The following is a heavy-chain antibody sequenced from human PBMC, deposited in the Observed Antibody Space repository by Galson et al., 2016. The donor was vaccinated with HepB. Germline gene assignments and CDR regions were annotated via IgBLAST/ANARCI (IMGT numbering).Heavy chain of an antibody. CDR3: ARDGRAGYCSGGSCFSDH. CDR1: GFTFSSEP. V-gene: IGHV3-21*05. Sequence: SLRLSCAVSGFTFSSEPMNWVRQAPGKGLEWVSCISSRSTYTNYADSVKGRFTISRDNAKNSLYLQMNSLRAEDTAVYCCARDGRAGYCSGGSCFSDHWGQGTLVTVSS. D-gene: IGHD2-15*01. J-gene: IGHJ4*02. CDR2: ISSRSTYT.